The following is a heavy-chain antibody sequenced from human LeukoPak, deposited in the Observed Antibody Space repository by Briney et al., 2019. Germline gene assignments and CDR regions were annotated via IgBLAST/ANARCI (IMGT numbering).Heavy chain of an antibody. CDR3: ARDGRYCSSTSCYTNWFDP. CDR1: GYTFTGYY. CDR2: INPNSGGT. Sequence: ASVKVSCKASGYTFTGYYMHWVRQAPGQGLEWMGWINPNSGGTNYAQKFQGRVTMTRDTSISTAYMELSRLRSDDTAVYYCARDGRYCSSTSCYTNWFDPWGQGTLVTVSS. J-gene: IGHJ5*02. D-gene: IGHD2-2*02. V-gene: IGHV1-2*02.